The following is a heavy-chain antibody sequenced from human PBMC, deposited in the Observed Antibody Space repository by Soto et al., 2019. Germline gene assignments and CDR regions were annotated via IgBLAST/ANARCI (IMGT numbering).Heavy chain of an antibody. V-gene: IGHV4-61*01. CDR3: ARTPGDGYNWYFDY. CDR1: GSSVSSGLYY. D-gene: IGHD5-12*01. J-gene: IGHJ4*02. Sequence: LSLTCTVSGSSVSSGLYYWSWIRQPPGKGLEWIGYVYYTGTTNYNPSLKSRVTISVDMSKNQFSLKLTSVLAADTAVYYCARTPGDGYNWYFDYWGQGILVTVSS. CDR2: VYYTGTT.